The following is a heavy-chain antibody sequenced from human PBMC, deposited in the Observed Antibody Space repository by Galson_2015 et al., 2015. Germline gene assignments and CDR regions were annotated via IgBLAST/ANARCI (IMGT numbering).Heavy chain of an antibody. J-gene: IGHJ4*02. V-gene: IGHV3-21*01. Sequence: SLRLSCAASGSTFSIYGMNWVRQAPGKGLEWVSFISGSSGSTYYADSVEGRFTISRDNAKNSLYLLMNSLRAEDTAVYYCARDLDSGSSGPGYWGQGTLVTVSS. CDR2: ISGSSGST. CDR1: GSTFSIYG. CDR3: ARDLDSGSSGPGY. D-gene: IGHD6-6*01.